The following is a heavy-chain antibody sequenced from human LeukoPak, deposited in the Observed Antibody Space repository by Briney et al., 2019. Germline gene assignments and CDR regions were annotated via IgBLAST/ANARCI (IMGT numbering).Heavy chain of an antibody. CDR2: TSGSGGST. V-gene: IGHV3-23*01. CDR3: AILPGYSSGWYEVNY. J-gene: IGHJ4*02. Sequence: GGSLRLSCAASGFTFSSCAMTWVRQAPGKGLEWVSATSGSGGSTYYADSVKGRFTISRDNSRNTLYLQMNSPRAEDTAVYYCAILPGYSSGWYEVNYWGQGTLVTVSS. CDR1: GFTFSSCA. D-gene: IGHD6-13*01.